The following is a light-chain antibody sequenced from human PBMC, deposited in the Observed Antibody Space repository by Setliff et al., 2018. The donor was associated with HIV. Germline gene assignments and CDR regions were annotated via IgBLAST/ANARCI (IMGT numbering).Light chain of an antibody. CDR1: SSDVGDFDS. CDR3: SSYTTSSTLGI. CDR2: EVN. J-gene: IGLJ1*01. Sequence: QSALTQPASVSGSPGQSITISCTATSSDVGDFDSVAWYQQHPGRAPKLMIYEVNNRPSGVSNRFSGSKSGNTASLTISGLQADDEADYYCSSYTTSSTLGIFGAGTKVTVL. V-gene: IGLV2-14*01.